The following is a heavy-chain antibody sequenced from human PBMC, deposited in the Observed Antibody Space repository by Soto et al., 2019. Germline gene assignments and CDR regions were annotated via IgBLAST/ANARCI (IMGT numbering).Heavy chain of an antibody. J-gene: IGHJ4*02. CDR1: GGSVSSGSYY. Sequence: SETLSLTCTVSGGSVSSGSYYWSWIRQPPGKGLEWIGYKYYSGNTNYNPSLKSRVTISVDTSKNQFSLKLSSVTAADTAVYYCARTWGGYRYGYDYWGQGTLVTVSS. V-gene: IGHV4-61*01. D-gene: IGHD5-18*01. CDR2: KYYSGNT. CDR3: ARTWGGYRYGYDY.